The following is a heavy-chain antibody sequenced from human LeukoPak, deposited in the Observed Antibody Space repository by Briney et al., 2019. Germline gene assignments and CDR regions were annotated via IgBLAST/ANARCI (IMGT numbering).Heavy chain of an antibody. J-gene: IGHJ4*02. CDR2: TYYRSQWYN. CDR1: GDSVSSNSAA. CDR3: ARGAVGEGIFDF. V-gene: IGHV6-1*01. D-gene: IGHD6-19*01. Sequence: PSQTPSLTCVISGDSVSSNSAAWNWIRQSPSRGLEWLGRTYYRSQWYNDSVVSVKGRITLNPDTSKNQLSLHLNSVTPEDTAVYYCARGAVGEGIFDFWGQGTLVTVSS.